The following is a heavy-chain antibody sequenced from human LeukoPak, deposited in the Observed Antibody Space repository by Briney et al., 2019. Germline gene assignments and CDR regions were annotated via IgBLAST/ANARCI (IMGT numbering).Heavy chain of an antibody. CDR1: GFTFSSYA. D-gene: IGHD3-16*01. Sequence: GGSLRLSCAASGFTFSSYAMHWVRQAPGKGLEWVAVISYDGSNKHYADSVKGRFTISRDNSKNTLYLQMNSLRAEDTAVYYCARDGGEGIYDYVWGVDYWGQGTLVTVSS. J-gene: IGHJ4*02. CDR3: ARDGGEGIYDYVWGVDY. CDR2: ISYDGSNK. V-gene: IGHV3-30*04.